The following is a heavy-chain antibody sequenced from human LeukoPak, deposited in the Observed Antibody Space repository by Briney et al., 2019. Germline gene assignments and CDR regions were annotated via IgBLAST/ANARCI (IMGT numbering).Heavy chain of an antibody. D-gene: IGHD2-2*01. CDR2: INPSGGST. CDR1: GYTFTSYY. Sequence: APVKVSCKASGYTFTSYYMHWVRQAPGQGLEWMGIINPSGGSTSYTQKFQGRVTMTRDTSTSTVYMELSRLRSDDTAVYYCARDKSRGVVVPAASRIFDYWGQGTLVTVSS. CDR3: ARDKSRGVVVPAASRIFDY. J-gene: IGHJ4*02. V-gene: IGHV1-46*01.